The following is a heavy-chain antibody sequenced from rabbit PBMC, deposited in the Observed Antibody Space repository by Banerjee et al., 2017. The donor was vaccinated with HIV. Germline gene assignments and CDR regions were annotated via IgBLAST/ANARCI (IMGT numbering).Heavy chain of an antibody. CDR3: ARDKAASDGYGSFNL. Sequence: QEQLVESGGGLVQPGGSLKLSCKASGFDFSSYGVSWVRQAPGKGLEWIGYIDPVFRSTYYASWVNGRFTISRSTSLNTVDLQMTSLTAADTATYFCARDKAASDGYGSFNLWGQGTLVTVS. CDR1: GFDFSSYG. V-gene: IGHV1S47*01. CDR2: IDPVFRST. D-gene: IGHD6-1*01. J-gene: IGHJ4*01.